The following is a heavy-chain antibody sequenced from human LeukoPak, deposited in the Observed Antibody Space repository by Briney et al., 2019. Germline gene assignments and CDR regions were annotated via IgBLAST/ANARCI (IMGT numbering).Heavy chain of an antibody. V-gene: IGHV1-18*01. Sequence: XAXXWXRQAPGXXXXGMGWISGYNGNTNYAQNLQGRVTMTTDTSARXAYMELRSLRSDDTAVYYCXXXXXXXXXXXXLXXXXDIXGQXTXVTVSS. CDR2: ISGYNGNT. J-gene: IGHJ3*02. CDR1: XA. CDR3: XXXXXXXXXXXXLXXXXDI.